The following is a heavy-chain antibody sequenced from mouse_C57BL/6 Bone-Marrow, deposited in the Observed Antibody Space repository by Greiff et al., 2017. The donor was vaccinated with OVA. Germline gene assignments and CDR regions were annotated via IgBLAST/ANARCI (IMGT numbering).Heavy chain of an antibody. J-gene: IGHJ4*01. CDR1: GYTFTSYW. CDR3: ARLYYGSRKYYAMYY. Sequence: QVQLQQPGAELVKPGASVKLSCKASGYTFTSYWMHWVKQRPGQGLEWIGMIHPDSGSTNYNEKFKSKATLTVDKSSSTAYMQLISLTSEDSAVYYCARLYYGSRKYYAMYYWGQGTSVTVSS. V-gene: IGHV1-64*01. D-gene: IGHD1-1*01. CDR2: IHPDSGST.